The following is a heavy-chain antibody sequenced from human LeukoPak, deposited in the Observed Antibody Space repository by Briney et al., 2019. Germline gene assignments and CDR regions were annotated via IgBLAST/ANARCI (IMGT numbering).Heavy chain of an antibody. CDR3: ARGHALDI. CDR1: GYSFTSYW. V-gene: IGHV5-51*01. J-gene: IGHJ3*02. CDR2: IYPGDSEI. Sequence: GESLKISCKGSGYSFTSYWIVWVRQMPGKGLEWMGIIYPGDSEIRYSPSFQAQVTISADKLVSTAYLQWSGLKASDTAMYYCARGHALDIWGQGTMVTVSA.